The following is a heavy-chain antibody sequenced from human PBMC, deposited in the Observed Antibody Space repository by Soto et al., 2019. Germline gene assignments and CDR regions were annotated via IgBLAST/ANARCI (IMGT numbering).Heavy chain of an antibody. Sequence: KPSETLSLTCTVSGGSISSSSYYWGWIRQPPGKGLEWIGSIYYSGSTYYNPSLKSRVTISVDTSKNQFSLKLSSVTAADTAVYYCASLERLHGDSGYEGGFDYWGQGTLVTVSS. J-gene: IGHJ4*02. CDR2: IYYSGST. CDR1: GGSISSSSYY. D-gene: IGHD5-12*01. V-gene: IGHV4-39*01. CDR3: ASLERLHGDSGYEGGFDY.